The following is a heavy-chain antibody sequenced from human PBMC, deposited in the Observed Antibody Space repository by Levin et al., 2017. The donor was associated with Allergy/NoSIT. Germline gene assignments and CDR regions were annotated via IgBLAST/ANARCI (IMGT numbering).Heavy chain of an antibody. Sequence: GGSLRLSCAASGFTFSSYAMHWVRQAPGKGLEWVAVIWYDGGNKYYADSVKGRFTISRDNSKNTLFLQMNSLRAEDTAVYYCAKPLLWFGDLSGHDYWGQGTLVTVSS. CDR1: GFTFSSYA. V-gene: IGHV3-30*02. CDR2: IWYDGGNK. J-gene: IGHJ4*02. CDR3: AKPLLWFGDLSGHDY. D-gene: IGHD3-10*01.